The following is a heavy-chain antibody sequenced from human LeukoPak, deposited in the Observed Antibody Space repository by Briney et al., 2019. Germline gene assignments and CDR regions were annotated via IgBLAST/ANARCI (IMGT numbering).Heavy chain of an antibody. D-gene: IGHD2-21*02. V-gene: IGHV1-69*04. CDR2: IIPIFGIA. CDR1: GGTFTSYA. J-gene: IGHJ6*02. CDR3: ARDGNCGGDCYSMDV. Sequence: SVKVSCKASGGTFTSYAISWVRQAPGQGLEWMGRIIPIFGIANYAQKFQGRVTITADKSTSTAYMELSSLRSEDTAVYYCARDGNCGGDCYSMDVWGQGTTVTVSS.